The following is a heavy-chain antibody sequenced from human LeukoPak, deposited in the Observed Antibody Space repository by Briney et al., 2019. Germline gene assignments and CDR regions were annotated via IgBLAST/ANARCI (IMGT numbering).Heavy chain of an antibody. V-gene: IGHV1-69*13. CDR3: ARVRQAGGWSSPLDY. CDR1: GGTFSSYA. J-gene: IGHJ4*02. Sequence: SVKVSCKASGGTFSSYAISWVRQAPGQGLEWMGGIIPIFGTANYAQKFQGRVTITADESTSTAYMELSSLRSEDTAVYYCARVRQAGGWSSPLDYWGQGTLVTVSS. D-gene: IGHD6-19*01. CDR2: IIPIFGTA.